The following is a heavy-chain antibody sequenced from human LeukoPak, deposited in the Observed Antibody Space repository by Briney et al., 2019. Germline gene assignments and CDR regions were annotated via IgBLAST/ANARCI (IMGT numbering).Heavy chain of an antibody. CDR3: ARQSRRATSDF. V-gene: IGHV4-39*01. J-gene: IGHJ4*02. CDR1: GGSISTSNYY. CDR2: VFYNGKT. Sequence: PSETLSLTCTVSGGSISTSNYYWGWVRQPPGKGLEWIGSVFYNGKTYSNAPLKSRVTMSADTSKNQFSLKLTSVTAADTAVYYCARQSRRATSDFWGQGTLVTVSS. D-gene: IGHD2-2*01.